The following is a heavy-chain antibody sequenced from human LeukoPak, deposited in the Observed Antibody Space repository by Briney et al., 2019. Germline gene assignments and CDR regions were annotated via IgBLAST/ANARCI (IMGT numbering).Heavy chain of an antibody. CDR3: ARVWTTWGFDY. CDR1: GGSVSSGDYY. D-gene: IGHD3/OR15-3a*01. J-gene: IGHJ4*02. Sequence: SETLSLTCAVSGGSVSSGDYYWSWIRQPPGKGLEWIGYIYYSGSTYYNPSLKSRDTISVDTSKNQFSLKLSSVTAADTAVYYCARVWTTWGFDYWGQGTLVAVSS. V-gene: IGHV4-30-4*01. CDR2: IYYSGST.